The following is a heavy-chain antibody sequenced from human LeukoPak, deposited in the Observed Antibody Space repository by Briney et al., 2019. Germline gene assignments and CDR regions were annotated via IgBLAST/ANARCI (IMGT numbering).Heavy chain of an antibody. Sequence: SETLSLTCTVSGVSISSYYWGWIRQPPGKILEWIVYIYYSGKTNYNPSLKSRVTISVDTSKSQFSLKLSSVTAADTAVYYCAREAPLWSGSNYYYYMDVWGKGTTVTVSS. V-gene: IGHV4-59*01. CDR1: GVSISSYY. CDR3: AREAPLWSGSNYYYYMDV. J-gene: IGHJ6*03. CDR2: IYYSGKT. D-gene: IGHD3-3*01.